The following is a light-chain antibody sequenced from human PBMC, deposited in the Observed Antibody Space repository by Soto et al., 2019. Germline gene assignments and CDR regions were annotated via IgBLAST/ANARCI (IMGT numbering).Light chain of an antibody. CDR2: KTS. CDR1: QGTGDW. CDR3: QQYSSYPLT. Sequence: DIQISQSTSTLSASVGGRVTITCRASQGTGDWLAWYQQKPGKAPKLLIYKTSTLEGGVPSRFSGSGSETEFTLTISSLQPDDFATYYCQQYSSYPLTFGGGTKVDIK. V-gene: IGKV1-5*03. J-gene: IGKJ4*01.